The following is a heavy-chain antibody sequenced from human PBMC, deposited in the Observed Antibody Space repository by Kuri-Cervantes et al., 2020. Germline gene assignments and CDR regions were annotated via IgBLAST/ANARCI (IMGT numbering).Heavy chain of an antibody. V-gene: IGHV4-59*01. J-gene: IGHJ3*02. D-gene: IGHD2-8*02. CDR2: SYSGGST. Sequence: SETLSLTCTVSGDSMSSYYWSWIRQPPGKGLEWIGYSYSGGSTNYNSSLQSRVFISLDTSKKQFSLRLTSVTAADTAVYYRARVPDPYYYSTDEGAAGGFDIWGRGTMVTVSS. CDR3: ARVPDPYYYSTDEGAAGGFDI. CDR1: GDSMSSYY.